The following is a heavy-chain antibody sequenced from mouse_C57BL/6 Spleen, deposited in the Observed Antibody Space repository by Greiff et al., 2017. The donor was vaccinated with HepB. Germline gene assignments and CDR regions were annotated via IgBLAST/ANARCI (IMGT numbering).Heavy chain of an antibody. CDR1: GFTFSSYG. Sequence: EVMLVESGGDLVKPGGSLKLSCAASGFTFSSYGMSWVRQTPDKRLEWVATISSGGSYTYYPDSVKGRFTISKDNAKNTLYLQISSLKSEDTAMYDSARHNGKKDYFDYWGQGTTLTVSA. D-gene: IGHD2-1*01. CDR3: ARHNGKKDYFDY. CDR2: ISSGGSYT. V-gene: IGHV5-6*01. J-gene: IGHJ2*01.